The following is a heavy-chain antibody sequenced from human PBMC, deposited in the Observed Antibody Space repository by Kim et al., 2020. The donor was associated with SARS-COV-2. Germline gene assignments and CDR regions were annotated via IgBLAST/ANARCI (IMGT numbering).Heavy chain of an antibody. J-gene: IGHJ6*02. CDR3: AADQQFLEWLLGRGYYYGMDV. V-gene: IGHV1-58*01. CDR1: GFTFTSSA. Sequence: SVKVSCKASGFTFTSSAVQWVRQARGQRLEWIGWIVVGSGNTNYAQKFQERVTITRDMSTSTAYMELSSLRSEDTAVYYCAADQQFLEWLLGRGYYYGMDVWGQGTTVTVSS. D-gene: IGHD3-3*01. CDR2: IVVGSGNT.